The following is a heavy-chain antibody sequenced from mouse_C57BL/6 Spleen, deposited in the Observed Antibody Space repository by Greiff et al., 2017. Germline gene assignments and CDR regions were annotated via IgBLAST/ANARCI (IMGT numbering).Heavy chain of an antibody. CDR2: ISYDGSN. CDR3: ASGGSEGFAY. J-gene: IGHJ3*01. Sequence: EVKLQESGPGLVKPSQSLSLTCSVTGYSITSGYYWNWIRQFPGNKLEWMGYISYDGSNNSNPSLKNRISITRYTSKNQFFLKLNSVTTEDTATYYCASGGSEGFAYWGQGTLVTVAA. V-gene: IGHV3-6*01. CDR1: GYSITSGYY.